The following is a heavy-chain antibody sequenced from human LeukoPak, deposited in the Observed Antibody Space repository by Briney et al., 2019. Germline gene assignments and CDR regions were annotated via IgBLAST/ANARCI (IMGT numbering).Heavy chain of an antibody. CDR2: INHSGST. J-gene: IGHJ5*02. D-gene: IGHD3-10*01. CDR3: ARGQPLWFGELRHWFDP. V-gene: IGHV4-34*01. Sequence: SPETLSLTCAVYGGSFSGYYWSWIRQPPGKGLEWIGEINHSGSTNYNPSLKSRVTISVNTSKNQFSLKLSSVTAADTAVYYCARGQPLWFGELRHWFDPWGQGTLVTVSS. CDR1: GGSFSGYY.